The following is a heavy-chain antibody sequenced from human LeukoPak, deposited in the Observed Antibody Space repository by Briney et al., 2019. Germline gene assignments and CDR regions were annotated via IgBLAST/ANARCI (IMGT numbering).Heavy chain of an antibody. V-gene: IGHV3-33*01. D-gene: IGHD3-10*01. CDR2: IWFNGINK. J-gene: IGHJ6*02. CDR3: ARDLSGPENYYGVDV. Sequence: PGGSLRLSCAASGFTFSSYGMQWVRHAPGKGLEWVAVIWFNGINKYYANSVKGRFTVSRDNSKSTLYLQMNSLRAEDTALYYCARDLSGPENYYGVDVWGQGTTVTVSS. CDR1: GFTFSSYG.